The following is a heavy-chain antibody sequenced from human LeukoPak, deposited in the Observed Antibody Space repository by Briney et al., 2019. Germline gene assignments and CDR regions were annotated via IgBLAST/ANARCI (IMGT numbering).Heavy chain of an antibody. CDR1: GFTFTNFA. Sequence: GGSLRLSCAASGFTFTNFAMHWVRQAPGKGLEWVTVISDDGNNKYFADSVKGRFTISRDNSKNTLYLQMNSLRAEDTAVYYCAKGPGGIYYYYYYMDVWGKGTTVTVSS. CDR2: ISDDGNNK. D-gene: IGHD4-23*01. CDR3: AKGPGGIYYYYYYMDV. V-gene: IGHV3-30*18. J-gene: IGHJ6*03.